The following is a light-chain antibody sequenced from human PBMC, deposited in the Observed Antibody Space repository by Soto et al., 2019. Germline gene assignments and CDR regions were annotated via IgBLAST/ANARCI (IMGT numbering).Light chain of an antibody. CDR2: GAS. J-gene: IGKJ1*01. V-gene: IGKV3-20*01. CDR3: QQYDSSPRT. CDR1: QSVSSSY. Sequence: ESVLTQSPGTLSLSPGERATLSCRASQSVSSSYLAWYQQKPGQAPRLLMYGASSRATGIPDRFSGSGSGTDLTLTISRLAPDDFAVYYCQQYDSSPRTFGQGTKVEIQ.